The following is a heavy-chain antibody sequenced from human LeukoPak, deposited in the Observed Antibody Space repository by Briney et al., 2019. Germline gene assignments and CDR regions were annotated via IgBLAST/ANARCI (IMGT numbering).Heavy chain of an antibody. V-gene: IGHV3-23*01. Sequence: GGSLRLSCAASGFTFSSYGMSWVRQAPGKGLEWVSAISGSGGSTYYADSVKGRFTISRDNSKNTLYLQMNSLRAEDTAVYYCAKEALLLWFGESMRLHYYYSYMDVWGKGTTVTISS. D-gene: IGHD3-10*01. CDR1: GFTFSSYG. CDR3: AKEALLLWFGESMRLHYYYSYMDV. CDR2: ISGSGGST. J-gene: IGHJ6*03.